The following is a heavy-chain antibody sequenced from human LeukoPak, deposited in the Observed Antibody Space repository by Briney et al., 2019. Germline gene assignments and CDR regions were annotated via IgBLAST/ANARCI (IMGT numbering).Heavy chain of an antibody. J-gene: IGHJ4*02. Sequence: ASVKVSCKASGYTFTSYYMHWVRQAPGQGLGWMGIINPSGGSTSYAQKFQGRVTMTRGTSTSTVYMELSSLRSEDTAVYYCARDLSYCGGDCYSEDYWGQGTLVTVSS. D-gene: IGHD2-21*02. CDR1: GYTFTSYY. V-gene: IGHV1-46*01. CDR3: ARDLSYCGGDCYSEDY. CDR2: INPSGGST.